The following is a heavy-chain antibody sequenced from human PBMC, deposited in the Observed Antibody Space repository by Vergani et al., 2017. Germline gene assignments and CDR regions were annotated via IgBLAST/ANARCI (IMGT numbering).Heavy chain of an antibody. CDR1: GFTFSSYG. J-gene: IGHJ3*02. V-gene: IGHV3-33*01. CDR2: IWYDGSNK. CDR3: ARAFYGGNSGKDAFDI. Sequence: QVQLVESGGGVVQPGRPLRLSCAASGFTFSSYGMHWVRQAPGKGLEWVAVIWYDGSNKYYADSVKGRFTISRDNSKNTLYLQMNSLRAEDTAVYYCARAFYGGNSGKDAFDIWGQGTMVTVSS. D-gene: IGHD4-23*01.